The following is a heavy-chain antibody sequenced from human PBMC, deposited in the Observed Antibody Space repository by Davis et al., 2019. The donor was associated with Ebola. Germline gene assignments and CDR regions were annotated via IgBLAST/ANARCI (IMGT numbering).Heavy chain of an antibody. Sequence: MPSETLSLTCDVYGGSFSGYFWSWIRQSPGKGLEWIGDIHQSGNPNYNPSLKSRLTISVDTSKNQFSLKLSSVTAADTAVYYCARASPPYSYGNYYYMDVWGKGTTVTVSS. J-gene: IGHJ6*03. CDR1: GGSFSGYF. D-gene: IGHD5-18*01. V-gene: IGHV4-34*01. CDR2: IHQSGNP. CDR3: ARASPPYSYGNYYYMDV.